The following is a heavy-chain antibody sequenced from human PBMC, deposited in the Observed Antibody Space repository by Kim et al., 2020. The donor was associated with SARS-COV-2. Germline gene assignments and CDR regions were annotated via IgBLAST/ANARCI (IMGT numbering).Heavy chain of an antibody. J-gene: IGHJ5*02. Sequence: SETLSLTCTVSGGSISSGGYYWSWIRQHPGKGLEWIGYIYYSGSTYYNPSLKSRVTISVDTSKNQFSLKLSSVTAADTAVYYCARVGSRSTLPPHNWFDPWGQGTLVTVSS. D-gene: IGHD1-1*01. CDR2: IYYSGST. V-gene: IGHV4-31*03. CDR3: ARVGSRSTLPPHNWFDP. CDR1: GGSISSGGYY.